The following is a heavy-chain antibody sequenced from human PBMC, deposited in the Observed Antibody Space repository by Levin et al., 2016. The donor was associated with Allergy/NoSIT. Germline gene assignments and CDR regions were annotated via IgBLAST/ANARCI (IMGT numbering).Heavy chain of an antibody. Sequence: GESLKISCAASGFTFSSYAMHWVRQAPGKGLEWVAVISYDGSNKYYADSVKGRFTISRDNSKNTLYLQMNSLRVEDTAVYYCAKALAPDGWGQGTLVTVSS. CDR1: GFTFSSYA. J-gene: IGHJ4*02. V-gene: IGHV3-30*04. CDR3: AKALAPDG. CDR2: ISYDGSNK.